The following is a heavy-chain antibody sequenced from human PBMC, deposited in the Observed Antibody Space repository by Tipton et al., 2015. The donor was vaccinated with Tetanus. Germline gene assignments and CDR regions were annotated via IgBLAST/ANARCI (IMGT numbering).Heavy chain of an antibody. D-gene: IGHD5-24*01. V-gene: IGHV4-59*01. J-gene: IGHJ4*02. CDR3: AIADGSTLHY. CDR2: IYCRGST. Sequence: TLSLTCTVSGGSISTYYWSWIRQPPGKGLEWIGYIYCRGSTNYYPSLKSRVTMSVDTSKNQFYLNLSSVTAADTAVYYCAIADGSTLHYWGKGTLVIVSS. CDR1: GGSISTYY.